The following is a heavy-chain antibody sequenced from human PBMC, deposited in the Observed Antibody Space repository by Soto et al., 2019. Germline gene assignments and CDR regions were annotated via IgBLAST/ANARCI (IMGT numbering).Heavy chain of an antibody. Sequence: GASVKVSCKASGGTFSSYAISWVRQAPGQGLEWMGGIIPIFGTANYAQKFQGRVTITADKSTSTAYMELSSLRSEDTAVYYCARDVQTIAALGDYRGQGTLVTVSS. CDR1: GGTFSSYA. V-gene: IGHV1-69*06. CDR2: IIPIFGTA. J-gene: IGHJ4*02. D-gene: IGHD6-13*01. CDR3: ARDVQTIAALGDY.